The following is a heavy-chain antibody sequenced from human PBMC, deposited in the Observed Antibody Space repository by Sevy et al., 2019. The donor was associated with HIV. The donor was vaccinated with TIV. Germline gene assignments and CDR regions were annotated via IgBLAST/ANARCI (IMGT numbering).Heavy chain of an antibody. D-gene: IGHD2-2*01. CDR3: ARDGGCTSTSCLLYFDY. Sequence: GGSLRLSCAASGFTFNNYYMNWVRQAPGKGLEWVSSISSSSTYIYYADSLKGRFTISRDNAKHSLYLQMNSLRAEDTAVYYCARDGGCTSTSCLLYFDYWGQGTLVTVSS. CDR1: GFTFNNYY. CDR2: ISSSSTYI. V-gene: IGHV3-21*01. J-gene: IGHJ4*02.